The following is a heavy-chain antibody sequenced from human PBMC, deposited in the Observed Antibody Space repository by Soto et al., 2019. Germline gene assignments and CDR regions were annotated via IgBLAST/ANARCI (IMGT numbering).Heavy chain of an antibody. V-gene: IGHV1-8*01. J-gene: IGHJ4*02. CDR3: ARSGGGSNVNFDY. CDR1: GYTFTSYD. CDR2: MNPDSGHT. Sequence: GASVKVSCKASGYTFTSYDINWVRQATGQGPEWMGWMNPDSGHTGYVQKFQGRVTMTRNTAISTAYMELSSLRSEDTAVYYCARSGGGSNVNFDYWGQGTLVTVSS. D-gene: IGHD2-15*01.